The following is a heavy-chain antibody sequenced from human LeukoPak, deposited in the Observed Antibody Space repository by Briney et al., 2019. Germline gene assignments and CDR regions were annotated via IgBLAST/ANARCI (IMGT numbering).Heavy chain of an antibody. Sequence: SETLSLTCTVSGGSISSYYWSCIRQPAGKGLEWVGRIYTSGSTNYNPSLKSRVTMSVDTSKNQFSLKLSSVTAADTAVYYCARDRVTMVRGAWYFDLWGRGTLVTVSS. CDR2: IYTSGST. CDR3: ARDRVTMVRGAWYFDL. V-gene: IGHV4-4*07. D-gene: IGHD3-10*01. CDR1: GGSISSYY. J-gene: IGHJ2*01.